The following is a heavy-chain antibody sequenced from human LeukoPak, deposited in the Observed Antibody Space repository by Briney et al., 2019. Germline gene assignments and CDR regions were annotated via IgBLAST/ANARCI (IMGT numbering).Heavy chain of an antibody. V-gene: IGHV4-34*01. CDR3: ARGRRAYCSSTSCYLYYYYGMDV. CDR1: GGSFSGYY. D-gene: IGHD2-2*01. J-gene: IGHJ6*02. Sequence: SETLSLTCAVYGGSFSGYYWSWIRQPPGKGLEWIWEINHSGSTNYNPSLKSRVTISVDTSKNQFSLKLSSVTAADTAVYYCARGRRAYCSSTSCYLYYYYGMDVWGQGTTVTVSS. CDR2: INHSGST.